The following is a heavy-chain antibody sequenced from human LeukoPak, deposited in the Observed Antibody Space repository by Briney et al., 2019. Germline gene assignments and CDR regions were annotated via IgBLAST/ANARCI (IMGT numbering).Heavy chain of an antibody. CDR1: GLSFSSFA. V-gene: IGHV3-23*01. CDR3: ARASWVSSTDAVR. Sequence: GGSLRLSCAASGLSFSSFAMSWVRQGPARGLEWVSSIRGNGDTFYADSVKGRFTLSSDSSTNTVYFQLNNLRVEDTAIYYCARASWVSSTDAVRWGQGTLVTVSS. D-gene: IGHD3-16*01. J-gene: IGHJ4*02. CDR2: IRGNGDT.